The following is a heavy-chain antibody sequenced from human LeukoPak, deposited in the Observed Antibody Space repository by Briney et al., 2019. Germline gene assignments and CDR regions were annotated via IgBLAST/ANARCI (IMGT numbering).Heavy chain of an antibody. J-gene: IGHJ4*02. CDR3: ARGSVGGSGWSY. D-gene: IGHD6-19*01. V-gene: IGHV1-69*05. Sequence: ASVKVSCKASGGTFSSYAISWVRQAPGQGLEWMGGIIPIFGTANYAQKFQGRVTITTDESTNTAYMELSSLRSEDTAVYYCARGSVGGSGWSYWGQGTLVTVSS. CDR2: IIPIFGTA. CDR1: GGTFSSYA.